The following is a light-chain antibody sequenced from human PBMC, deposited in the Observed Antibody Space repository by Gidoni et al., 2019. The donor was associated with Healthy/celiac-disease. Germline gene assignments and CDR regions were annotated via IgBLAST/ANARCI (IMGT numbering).Light chain of an antibody. CDR1: QSVSSSY. J-gene: IGKJ4*01. Sequence: EIVFTQSPGTLSLSPGERATLSCRASQSVSSSYLAWYQQKPGQAHRLLIYGASSRATGIPDRFSGSGSGTDFTLTISRLEPEDFAVYYCQQYGSSPFTFGGGTKVEIK. CDR3: QQYGSSPFT. CDR2: GAS. V-gene: IGKV3-20*01.